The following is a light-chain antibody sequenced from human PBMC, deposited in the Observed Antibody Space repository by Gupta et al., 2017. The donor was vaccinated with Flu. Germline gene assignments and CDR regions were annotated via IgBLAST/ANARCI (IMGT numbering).Light chain of an antibody. CDR1: QSVSRK. CDR3: QKCNNWPST. V-gene: IGKV3-11*01. Sequence: PGERATLSCRASQSVSRKLAWYQQKPGQAPRLLIYDASDRAMGIPARFSGSGSGTEFTLTISNLEPEDSAVYYCQKCNNWPSTLGQGTKLE. J-gene: IGKJ2*01. CDR2: DAS.